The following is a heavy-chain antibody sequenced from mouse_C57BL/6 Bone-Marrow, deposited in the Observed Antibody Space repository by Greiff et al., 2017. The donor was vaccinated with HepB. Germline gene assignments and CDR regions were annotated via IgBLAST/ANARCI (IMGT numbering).Heavy chain of an antibody. J-gene: IGHJ3*01. CDR1: GFTFSSYA. CDR3: ARGGRLGLSWFAY. V-gene: IGHV5-4*03. Sequence: EVMLVESGGGLVKPGGSLKLSCAASGFTFSSYAMSWVRQTPEKRLEWVATISDGGSYTYYPDNVKGRFTISRDNAKNNLYLQMSHLKSEDTAMYYCARGGRLGLSWFAYWGQGTLVTVSA. CDR2: ISDGGSYT. D-gene: IGHD4-1*01.